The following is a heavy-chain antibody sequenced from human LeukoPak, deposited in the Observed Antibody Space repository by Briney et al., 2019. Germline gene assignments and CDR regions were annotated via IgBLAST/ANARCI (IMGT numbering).Heavy chain of an antibody. CDR1: GGSINGYY. CDR2: INYSGST. CDR3: ARFYYYGSGNHFGY. J-gene: IGHJ4*02. D-gene: IGHD3-10*01. Sequence: PSETLSLTCTVSGGSINGYYWSWIRQPPGKGLEWIGYINYSGSTNHNPSLKSRVTISVDRSKNQFSLKLSSVTAADTAVYYCARFYYYGSGNHFGYWGRGTLVTVSS. V-gene: IGHV4-59*01.